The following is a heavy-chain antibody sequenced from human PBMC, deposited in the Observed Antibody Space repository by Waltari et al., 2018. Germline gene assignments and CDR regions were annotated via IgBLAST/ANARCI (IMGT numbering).Heavy chain of an antibody. CDR2: IYYSGST. D-gene: IGHD1-1*01. Sequence: QVQLQESGQGLVKPSETLSLTCTVSGGSISSYYWSWIRQPPGKGLEWIGYIYYSGSTNYNPSLKSRVTISVDTSKNQFSLKLSSVTAADTAVYYCARLRRGTTGTRAAWNFDYWGQGTLVTVSS. CDR3: ARLRRGTTGTRAAWNFDY. V-gene: IGHV4-59*01. CDR1: GGSISSYY. J-gene: IGHJ4*02.